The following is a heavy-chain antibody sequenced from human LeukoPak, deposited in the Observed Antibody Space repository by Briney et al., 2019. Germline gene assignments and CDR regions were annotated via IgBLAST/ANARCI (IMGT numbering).Heavy chain of an antibody. Sequence: GGSLRLSCAASGFTFGSYWMNWVRQAPGKGLEWVSSISSSSSYIYYADSVKGRFTISRDNAKNSLYLQMNSLRAEDTAVYYCARAPPYYYDSSGYYGVDYWGQGTLVTVSS. D-gene: IGHD3-22*01. J-gene: IGHJ4*02. CDR1: GFTFGSYW. V-gene: IGHV3-21*01. CDR3: ARAPPYYYDSSGYYGVDY. CDR2: ISSSSSYI.